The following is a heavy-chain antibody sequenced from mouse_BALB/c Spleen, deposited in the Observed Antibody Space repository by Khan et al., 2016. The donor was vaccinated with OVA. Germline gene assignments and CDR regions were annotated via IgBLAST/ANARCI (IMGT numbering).Heavy chain of an antibody. D-gene: IGHD1-1*01. Sequence: EVQLQQSGPELVRPGASVKISCTASGYSFTGYFMNWVMQSHGKSLEWIGRINPHIGETFYNQRFKDKATLTVDESSSTAHMELRSLASEDSAVYYCRSIYRSDFDHWGQGTTLTVSS. V-gene: IGHV1-20*02. J-gene: IGHJ2*01. CDR3: RSIYRSDFDH. CDR1: GYSFTGYF. CDR2: INPHIGET.